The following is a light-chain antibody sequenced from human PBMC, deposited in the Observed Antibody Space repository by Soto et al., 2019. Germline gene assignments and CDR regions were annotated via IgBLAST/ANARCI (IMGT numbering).Light chain of an antibody. CDR3: EAWDDRLNGPV. V-gene: IGLV1-44*01. CDR1: SSNIGSNS. J-gene: IGLJ3*02. Sequence: QSVLTLPPSASGTPGQRVTISCSGSSSNIGSNSVNWYQQLPGTAPKLLIFSDSQRPSGVPDRFSGSKSGTSASLVISGLQSEDDSDYCCEAWDDRLNGPVFGGGTKVTVL. CDR2: SDS.